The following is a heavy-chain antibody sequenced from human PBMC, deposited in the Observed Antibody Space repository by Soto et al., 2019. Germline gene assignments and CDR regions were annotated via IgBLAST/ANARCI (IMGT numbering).Heavy chain of an antibody. D-gene: IGHD3-3*01. CDR3: ASTWSGYYYFDS. Sequence: GGSLRLSCAASGFTFSSYGMHWVRQAPGKGLEWVAVISYDGNNRYYGDSVKGRFTISRDNSKNTVYLQMNSLRVEDTAVYYCASTWSGYYYFDSWGQGTLVTVSS. CDR1: GFTFSSYG. J-gene: IGHJ4*02. V-gene: IGHV3-30*03. CDR2: ISYDGNNR.